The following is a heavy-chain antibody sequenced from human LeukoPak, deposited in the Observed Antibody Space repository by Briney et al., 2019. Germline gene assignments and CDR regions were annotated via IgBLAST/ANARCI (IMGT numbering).Heavy chain of an antibody. CDR3: AKDELGMIVLGAFDI. CDR1: GFTFDDYA. CDR2: ISWNSGSI. Sequence: GGSLRLSCAASGFTFDDYAMHWVRQAPGKGLEWVSGISWNSGSIGYADSVKGRFTISRDNAKNSLYLQMNSLRAEDTALYYCAKDELGMIVLGAFDIWGQGTMVTVSS. J-gene: IGHJ3*02. V-gene: IGHV3-9*01. D-gene: IGHD3-22*01.